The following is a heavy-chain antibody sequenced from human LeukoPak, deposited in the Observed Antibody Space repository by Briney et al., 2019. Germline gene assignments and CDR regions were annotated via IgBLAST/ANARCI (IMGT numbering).Heavy chain of an antibody. D-gene: IGHD3-22*01. J-gene: IGHJ4*02. CDR2: ISSSSSYI. CDR1: GFTFSSYS. V-gene: IGHV3-21*01. Sequence: PGGSLRLSCAASGFTFSSYSKNWVRQAPGKGLEWVSSISSSSSYIYYADSVKGRFTISKDNAKNSLYLQMNSLRAEDTAVYYCARATYYYDSSGHYYFDYWGQGTLVTVSS. CDR3: ARATYYYDSSGHYYFDY.